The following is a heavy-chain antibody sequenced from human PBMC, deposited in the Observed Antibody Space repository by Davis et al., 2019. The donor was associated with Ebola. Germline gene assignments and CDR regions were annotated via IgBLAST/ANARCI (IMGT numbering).Heavy chain of an antibody. Sequence: SETLSLTCTVSGGSISSYYWSWIRQPPGKGLEWIGSIYHSGSTYYNPSLKSRVTISVDTSKNQFSLKLSSVTAADTAVYYCARLITKIDYWGQGTLVTVSS. CDR3: ARLITKIDY. CDR2: IYHSGST. CDR1: GGSISSYY. D-gene: IGHD3-22*01. V-gene: IGHV4-59*08. J-gene: IGHJ4*02.